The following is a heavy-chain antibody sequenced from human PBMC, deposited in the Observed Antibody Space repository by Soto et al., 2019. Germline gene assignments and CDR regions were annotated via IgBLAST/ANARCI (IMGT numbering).Heavy chain of an antibody. CDR3: ARGEGGYYAYFDY. CDR2: IIPIFGTA. D-gene: IGHD3-22*01. V-gene: IGHV1-69*13. J-gene: IGHJ4*02. CDR1: GGTFSSYA. Sequence: ASVKVSCKASGGTFSSYAISWVRQAPGQGLEWMGGIIPIFGTANYAQKFQDRVTITADESTSTAYMELSSLRSEDTAVYYCARGEGGYYAYFDYWGQGTLVTVSS.